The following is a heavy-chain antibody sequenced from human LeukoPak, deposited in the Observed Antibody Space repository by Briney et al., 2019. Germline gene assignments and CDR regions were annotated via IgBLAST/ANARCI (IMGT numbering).Heavy chain of an antibody. D-gene: IGHD3-16*02. CDR2: IFFTGNT. CDR3: ARHSHRRGNAFEI. V-gene: IGHV4-39*01. CDR1: GGSVSSPDDY. J-gene: IGHJ3*02. Sequence: SETLSLTCTVSGGSVSSPDDYWGWIRQPPRKGLEWSGSIFFTGNTLYNPSLTSRVSMSIDLSKNQFTLRLSSVTAADTAVYYCARHSHRRGNAFEIWGPGTMVTVSS.